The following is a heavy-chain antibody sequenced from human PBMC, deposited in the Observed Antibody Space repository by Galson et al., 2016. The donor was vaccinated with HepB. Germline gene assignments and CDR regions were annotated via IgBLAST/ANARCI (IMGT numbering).Heavy chain of an antibody. CDR1: GGSIRGYF. CDR2: FYSTEST. D-gene: IGHD2-8*01. J-gene: IGHJ6*02. Sequence: SETLSLTCTVSGGSIRGYFWSWIRQPAGKGLEWIGRFYSTESTGHHSSLGSRVTMSEDTSKNQFFLTLNSVTAADTAIYYCARDGVWMGSMDVWGQGTTVTVSS. CDR3: ARDGVWMGSMDV. V-gene: IGHV4-4*07.